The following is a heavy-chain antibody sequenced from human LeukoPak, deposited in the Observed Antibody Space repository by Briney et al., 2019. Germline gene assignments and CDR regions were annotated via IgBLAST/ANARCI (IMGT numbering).Heavy chain of an antibody. CDR2: MYYSGST. V-gene: IGHV4-39*02. D-gene: IGHD5-12*01. Sequence: PSETLSLTCTVSGGSISSSSYYWGWIRQPPGKGLEWIGNMYYSGSTYYNPSLKSRVTISVDTSKNHSSLRLSSVTAADTAVYYCARRHGYEAWFDPWGQGTLVTVSS. CDR3: ARRHGYEAWFDP. CDR1: GGSISSSSYY. J-gene: IGHJ5*02.